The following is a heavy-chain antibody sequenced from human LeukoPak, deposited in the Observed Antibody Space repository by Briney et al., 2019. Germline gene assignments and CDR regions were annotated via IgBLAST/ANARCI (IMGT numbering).Heavy chain of an antibody. D-gene: IGHD3-22*01. CDR2: ISSSSSTI. J-gene: IGHJ2*01. Sequence: GGSLRLSCAASGFIFSSYSMNWVRQAPGKGLEWVSYISSSSSTIYYADSVKGRFTISRDNAKNSLYQQMNSLRAEDTAVYYCASNQYDSSGSASNWYFDLWGRGTLVTVSS. V-gene: IGHV3-48*04. CDR1: GFIFSSYS. CDR3: ASNQYDSSGSASNWYFDL.